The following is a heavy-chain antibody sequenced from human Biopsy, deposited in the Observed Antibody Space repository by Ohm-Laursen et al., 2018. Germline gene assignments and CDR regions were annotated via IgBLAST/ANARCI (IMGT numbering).Heavy chain of an antibody. CDR1: SGSFSSNY. D-gene: IGHD2-8*01. CDR2: ITHSGYT. CDR3: ASRLYGPNPIDY. V-gene: IGHV4-34*01. Sequence: SDTLSLTCAVYSGSFSSNYWTWIRQPPGKGLEWIGEITHSGYTNYNPSLRSRVTVSVDTSKNQFSLKLSSVTAADTAVYYCASRLYGPNPIDYWGQGTLVTVSS. J-gene: IGHJ4*02.